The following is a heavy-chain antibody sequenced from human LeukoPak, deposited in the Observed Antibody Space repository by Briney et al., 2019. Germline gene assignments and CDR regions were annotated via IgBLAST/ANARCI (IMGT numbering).Heavy chain of an antibody. Sequence: GESLKISCKGSGYSFTSYWISWVRQVPGKGLEWMGRIDPSDSYTNYSPSFQGHVTISADKSISTAYLQWSSLRASDTAMYYCARHRGGVYYYGSGSYFDLRFDYWGQGTLVTVSS. CDR2: IDPSDSYT. J-gene: IGHJ4*02. V-gene: IGHV5-10-1*01. CDR1: GYSFTSYW. CDR3: ARHRGGVYYYGSGSYFDLRFDY. D-gene: IGHD3-10*01.